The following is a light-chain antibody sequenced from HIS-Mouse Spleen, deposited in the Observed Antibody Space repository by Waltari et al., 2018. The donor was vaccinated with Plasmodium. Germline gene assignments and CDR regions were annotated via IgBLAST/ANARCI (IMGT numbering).Light chain of an antibody. V-gene: IGLV1-36*01. J-gene: IGLJ3*02. CDR1: SPNIGNNP. Sequence: QSVLTQPPSVSEAPRQRVTISCSGSSPNIGNNPVNWYQQPPGKAPKLLIYYDDLLPSGVSDRFSGSKSGTSASLAISGLQSEDEADYYCAAWDDSLNGWVFGGGTKLTVL. CDR2: YDD. CDR3: AAWDDSLNGWV.